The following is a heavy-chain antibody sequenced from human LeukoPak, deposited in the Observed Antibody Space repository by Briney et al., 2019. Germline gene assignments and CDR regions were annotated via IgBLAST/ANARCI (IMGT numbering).Heavy chain of an antibody. CDR2: IRYDGSNK. D-gene: IGHD3-22*01. CDR3: ARTYYYDSSDIISRGGYFDY. Sequence: GGSLRLSCAASGFTFSSYGMHWVRQAPGKGLEWVAFIRYDGSNKYYADSVKGRFTISRDNSKNTLYLQMNSLRAEDTAVYYCARTYYYDSSDIISRGGYFDYWGQGTLVTVSS. V-gene: IGHV3-30*02. J-gene: IGHJ4*02. CDR1: GFTFSSYG.